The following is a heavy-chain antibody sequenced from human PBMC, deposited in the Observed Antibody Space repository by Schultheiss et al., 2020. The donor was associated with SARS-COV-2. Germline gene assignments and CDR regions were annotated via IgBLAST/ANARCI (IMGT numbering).Heavy chain of an antibody. CDR3: ARGGDILTGPFDY. J-gene: IGHJ4*02. D-gene: IGHD3-9*01. Sequence: SETLSLTCTVSGGSISSGDYYWSWIRQPPGKGLEWIGYIYYSGSTNYNPSLKSRVTISVDTSKNQFSLKLSSVTAADTAVYYCARGGDILTGPFDYWGQGTLVTVSS. V-gene: IGHV4-61*08. CDR2: IYYSGST. CDR1: GGSISSGDYY.